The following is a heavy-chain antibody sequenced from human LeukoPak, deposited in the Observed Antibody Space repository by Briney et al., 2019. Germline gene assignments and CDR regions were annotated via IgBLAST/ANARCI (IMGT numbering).Heavy chain of an antibody. D-gene: IGHD2-2*01. CDR1: GYTFTGYY. Sequence: ASVKVSCKASGYTFTGYYMHWVRQAPGQGLEWMGWINPNSGGTNYAQKFQGRDTMTRDTSISTAYMELSRLRSDDTAVYYCARAPGYCSSTSCYDPGYWGQGTLVTVSS. CDR2: INPNSGGT. CDR3: ARAPGYCSSTSCYDPGY. J-gene: IGHJ4*02. V-gene: IGHV1-2*02.